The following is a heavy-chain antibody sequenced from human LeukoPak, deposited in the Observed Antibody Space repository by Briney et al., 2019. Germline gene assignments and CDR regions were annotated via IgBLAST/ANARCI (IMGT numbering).Heavy chain of an antibody. D-gene: IGHD3-10*01. CDR1: GYTFTSYG. Sequence: GASVKVSCKASGYTFTSYGISWVRQAPGQGLEWMGWISAYNGNTNYAQKLQGRVTMTTDTSTSTAYMELRSLRSDDTAVYYCAILPSITMVREVNYWGQGTLVTVSS. CDR3: AILPSITMVREVNY. V-gene: IGHV1-18*01. J-gene: IGHJ4*02. CDR2: ISAYNGNT.